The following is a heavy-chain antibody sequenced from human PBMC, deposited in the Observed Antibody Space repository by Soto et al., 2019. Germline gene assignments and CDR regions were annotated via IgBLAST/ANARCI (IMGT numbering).Heavy chain of an antibody. V-gene: IGHV5-51*01. CDR3: ATSPVATPSFGMDV. D-gene: IGHD5-12*01. Sequence: LKISCKASGYSFSTYWIGWVRQMPGKGLEWMGIIYPGDSDTKYSPSLQGQVTISADTSISTAYLQWSSLKASDTAIYYCATSPVATPSFGMDVWGQGTTVTVSS. CDR2: IYPGDSDT. J-gene: IGHJ6*02. CDR1: GYSFSTYW.